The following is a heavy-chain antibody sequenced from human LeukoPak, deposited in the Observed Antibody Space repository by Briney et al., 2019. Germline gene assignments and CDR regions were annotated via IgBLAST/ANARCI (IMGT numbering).Heavy chain of an antibody. CDR1: GYTFTSYG. CDR3: ARDLAVLRYFDWLLGDAFDI. D-gene: IGHD3-9*01. J-gene: IGHJ3*02. CDR2: ITAYNGNT. V-gene: IGHV1-18*01. Sequence: ASVKVSCKASGYTFTSYGISWVRQAPGQGLEWIGWITAYNGNTNYAQKLQGRVTMTTDTSTSTAYMELRSLRSDDTAVYYCARDLAVLRYFDWLLGDAFDIWGQGTMVTVSS.